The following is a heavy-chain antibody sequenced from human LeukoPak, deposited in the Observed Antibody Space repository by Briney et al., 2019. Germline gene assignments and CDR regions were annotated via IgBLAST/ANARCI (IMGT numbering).Heavy chain of an antibody. V-gene: IGHV3-30-3*01. J-gene: IGHJ4*02. CDR1: GFTFSSYA. D-gene: IGHD3-10*01. Sequence: GRSLRLSCAASGFTFSSYAMHWVRQAPGKGLEWVAVISYNGSNKYYADSVKGRFTISRDNSKNTLYLQMNSLRAEDTAVYYCVRALWSTMGGDYWGQGTLVTVSS. CDR2: ISYNGSNK. CDR3: VRALWSTMGGDY.